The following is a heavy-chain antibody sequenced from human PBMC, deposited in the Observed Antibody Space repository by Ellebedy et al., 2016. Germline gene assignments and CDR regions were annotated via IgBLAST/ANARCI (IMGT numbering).Heavy chain of an antibody. D-gene: IGHD3-10*01. CDR1: GFTFSTYA. CDR3: ARETWFGELLSVEY. V-gene: IGHV3-23*01. Sequence: GGSLRLSCAASGFTFSTYAMSWVRQNPGKGLEWVSAISASGDRTHYPDSVRGRFTISRDNSKNTLYLQMNSLKAENTAVYYCARETWFGELLSVEYWGQGTLVTVSS. CDR2: ISASGDRT. J-gene: IGHJ4*02.